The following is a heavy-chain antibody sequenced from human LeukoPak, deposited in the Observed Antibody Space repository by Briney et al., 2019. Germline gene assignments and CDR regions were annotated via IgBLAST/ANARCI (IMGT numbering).Heavy chain of an antibody. CDR3: ARDLQFAQNTLDY. CDR2: ISSSSSYI. Sequence: GGSLRLSCAASGFTFSSYSMNWVRQAPGKGLEWVSSISSSSSYIYYADSVKGRFTISRDNAKNSLYLQMNSLRAEDTAVYYCARDLQFAQNTLDYWGQGTLVTVSS. V-gene: IGHV3-21*04. D-gene: IGHD5-24*01. J-gene: IGHJ4*02. CDR1: GFTFSSYS.